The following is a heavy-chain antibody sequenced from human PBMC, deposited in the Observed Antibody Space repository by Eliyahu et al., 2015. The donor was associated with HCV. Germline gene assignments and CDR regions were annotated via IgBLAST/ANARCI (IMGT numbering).Heavy chain of an antibody. V-gene: IGHV1-2*02. J-gene: IGHJ4*02. Sequence: QVQLVQSGAEVKKPGASVKVSCKASGYXFTGYYMHWVRQAPGQGLEWMGWINPNSGGTKYAQKFQGRVTMTRDTSISTAYMELSRLRSDDTAVYYCARVLWGDPGLDYWGQGTLITVSS. CDR3: ARVLWGDPGLDY. D-gene: IGHD2-21*01. CDR1: GYXFTGYY. CDR2: INPNSGGT.